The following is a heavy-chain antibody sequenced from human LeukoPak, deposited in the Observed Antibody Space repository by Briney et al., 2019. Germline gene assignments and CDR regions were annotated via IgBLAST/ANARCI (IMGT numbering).Heavy chain of an antibody. D-gene: IGHD2-21*02. Sequence: GGSLRLSCAASGFTFSSYAMSWVRQAPGKGLEWVSAISGSGGSTYYAASVKGRFTISRDNSKITLYLQMNSLRAEDTAGYFCAKDVTIVGVTYFDYWGQGTLVTVSS. J-gene: IGHJ4*02. CDR3: AKDVTIVGVTYFDY. CDR1: GFTFSSYA. CDR2: ISGSGGST. V-gene: IGHV3-23*01.